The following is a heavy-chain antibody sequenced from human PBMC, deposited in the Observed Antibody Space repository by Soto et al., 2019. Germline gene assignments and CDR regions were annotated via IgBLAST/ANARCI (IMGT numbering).Heavy chain of an antibody. J-gene: IGHJ5*02. CDR3: ATTRRYGSGPSPPRWFDP. D-gene: IGHD3-10*01. V-gene: IGHV3-74*01. Sequence: PGGSLRLSCTASGFNFSRYWTHWVRQVPGRGLVWVSRIDSDGSRTSYADSVKGRFTISRDNAKNSLYLQMNSLRAEDTAVYYCATTRRYGSGPSPPRWFDPWGQGTLVTVSS. CDR1: GFNFSRYW. CDR2: IDSDGSRT.